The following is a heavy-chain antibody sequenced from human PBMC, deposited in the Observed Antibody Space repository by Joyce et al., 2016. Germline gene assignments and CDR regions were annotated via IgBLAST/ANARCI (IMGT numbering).Heavy chain of an antibody. D-gene: IGHD2/OR15-2a*01. CDR3: AKLLYAQYYYGMDV. Sequence: EVQVLESGGGLVHPGGSLRLSCAASELTFSSYAMTWVRQAPGKGLEGVSAIGGSGGSTHYADSVKGRFTISRDKSKNTLYLQMNSLRAEDTAIYYCAKLLYAQYYYGMDVWGQGTTVTVSS. CDR1: ELTFSSYA. CDR2: IGGSGGST. J-gene: IGHJ6*02. V-gene: IGHV3-23*01.